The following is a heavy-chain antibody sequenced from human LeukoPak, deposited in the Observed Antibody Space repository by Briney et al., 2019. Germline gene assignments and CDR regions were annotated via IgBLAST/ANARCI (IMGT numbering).Heavy chain of an antibody. V-gene: IGHV3-23*01. Sequence: PGGSLRLSCAASGFTFSSYAMSWVRQAPGKGLEWVSAISGSGGSTYYADSVKGRFTISRDNSKNTLYLQMNSLRAEDTAVYYCASLPGTAAGTFYYYGMDVWGQGTTVTVSS. CDR2: ISGSGGST. J-gene: IGHJ6*02. CDR3: ASLPGTAAGTFYYYGMDV. D-gene: IGHD6-13*01. CDR1: GFTFSSYA.